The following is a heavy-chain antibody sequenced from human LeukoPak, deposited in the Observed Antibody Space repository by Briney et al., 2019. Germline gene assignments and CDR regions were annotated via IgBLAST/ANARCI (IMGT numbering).Heavy chain of an antibody. V-gene: IGHV5-10-1*01. D-gene: IGHD5-24*01. Sequence: GESLKISCKGSGYSFTNYWITWVRQMPGKGLESMGRIDPDDSYANYSPSFQGHVTISTDKSISTAYLSWSSLKASDTAIYYCARLRDGSMSIWGQGTLVTVSS. CDR2: IDPDDSYA. J-gene: IGHJ4*02. CDR1: GYSFTNYW. CDR3: ARLRDGSMSI.